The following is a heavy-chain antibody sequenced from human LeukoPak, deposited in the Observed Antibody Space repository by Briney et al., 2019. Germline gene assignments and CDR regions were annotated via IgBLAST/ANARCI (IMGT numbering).Heavy chain of an antibody. CDR1: GDFINNYY. CDR3: ARQGYYDTSGHYYMDV. V-gene: IGHV4-59*08. J-gene: IGHJ6*03. CDR2: IYYSGTT. Sequence: SETLSLTCTVSGDFINNYYWSWIRQPPGKGLEWIGFIYYSGTTNYNPSLKSRVTISLDTSKSQFSLKLSSVPAADKAIYYCARQGYYDTSGHYYMDVWNKGTTVTVS. D-gene: IGHD3-22*01.